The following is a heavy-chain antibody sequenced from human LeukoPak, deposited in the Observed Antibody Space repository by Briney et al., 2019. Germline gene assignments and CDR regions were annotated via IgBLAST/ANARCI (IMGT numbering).Heavy chain of an antibody. J-gene: IGHJ5*02. Sequence: KAGGSLRLSCAASGFTFSSYWMHWVRQAPGKGLVWVSRINSDGSSTSYADSVKGRFTISRDNAKNTLYLQMNSLRAEDTAVYYCTRVAGCSSTSCYSNWFDPWGQGTLVTVSS. D-gene: IGHD2-2*02. CDR3: TRVAGCSSTSCYSNWFDP. V-gene: IGHV3-74*01. CDR2: INSDGSST. CDR1: GFTFSSYW.